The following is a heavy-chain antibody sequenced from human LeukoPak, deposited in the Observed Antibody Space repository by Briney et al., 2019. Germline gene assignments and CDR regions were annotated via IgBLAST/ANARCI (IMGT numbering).Heavy chain of an antibody. V-gene: IGHV3-43*02. D-gene: IGHD5-12*01. J-gene: IGHJ4*02. Sequence: GGSLRLSCAASGFTFDDYAMHWVRQAPGKGLEWVSLISGDGGSTYYADSVKGRFTISRDNAKNSLYLQMNSLRAEDTAVYYCARDLVNNGGYDVGFFDYWGQGTLVTVSS. CDR2: ISGDGGST. CDR1: GFTFDDYA. CDR3: ARDLVNNGGYDVGFFDY.